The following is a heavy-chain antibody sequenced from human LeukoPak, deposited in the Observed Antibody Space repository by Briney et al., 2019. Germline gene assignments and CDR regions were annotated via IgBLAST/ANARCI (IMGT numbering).Heavy chain of an antibody. J-gene: IGHJ3*02. V-gene: IGHV3-21*01. CDR1: GFTFSSYS. CDR3: ARPGITGTMGYGAFDI. Sequence: GRSLRLSCAASGFTFSSYSIHWVRQAPGKGLEWVSSIDSSSSYIYYADSVKGRFTISRDNAKNSLFLQMNSLRVEGTAVYYCARPGITGTMGYGAFDIWGQGTRVTVSS. D-gene: IGHD1-7*01. CDR2: IDSSSSYI.